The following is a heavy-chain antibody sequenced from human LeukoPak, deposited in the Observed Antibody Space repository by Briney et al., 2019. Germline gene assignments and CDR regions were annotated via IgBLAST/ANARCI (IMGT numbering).Heavy chain of an antibody. V-gene: IGHV4-59*01. CDR2: IYYSGST. CDR1: GGSISSYY. D-gene: IGHD3-16*01. Sequence: SETLFLTCTVSGGSISSYYWSWIRQPPGKGLEWIGYIYYSGSTNYNPSLKSRVTISVDTSKNQFSLNLSSVTAADTAVYYFARDRPRSAGGFDYWGQGTLVTVSS. CDR3: ARDRPRSAGGFDY. J-gene: IGHJ4*02.